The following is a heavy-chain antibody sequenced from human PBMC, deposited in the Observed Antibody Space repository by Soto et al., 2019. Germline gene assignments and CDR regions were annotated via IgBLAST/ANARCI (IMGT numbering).Heavy chain of an antibody. D-gene: IGHD3-10*01. J-gene: IGHJ4*02. CDR1: GYSITSSSF. V-gene: IGHV4-38-2*01. Sequence: KPSETLSLTCAVSGYSITSSSFWGWIRQPPGKGLEWIGSIHLGGTTYYDSSLKSRVTISVDTSRNEFSLKLSSVTAADTAVYYCARPRPNFGAVDSWGQGALVTVSS. CDR3: ARPRPNFGAVDS. CDR2: IHLGGTT.